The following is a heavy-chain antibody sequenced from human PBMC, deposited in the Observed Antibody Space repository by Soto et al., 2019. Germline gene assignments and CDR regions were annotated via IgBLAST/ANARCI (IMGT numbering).Heavy chain of an antibody. J-gene: IGHJ4*02. CDR1: GYTFTSYG. Sequence: ASVKVSCKASGYTFTSYGISWVRQSPVQGLEWMGWISAYNGNTNYAQKLQGRVTMTTDTSTSTAYMELRSLRSDDTAVYYCARDNDDYYDSSGYYYGDFDYWGQGTLVTVSS. D-gene: IGHD3-22*01. V-gene: IGHV1-18*04. CDR3: ARDNDDYYDSSGYYYGDFDY. CDR2: ISAYNGNT.